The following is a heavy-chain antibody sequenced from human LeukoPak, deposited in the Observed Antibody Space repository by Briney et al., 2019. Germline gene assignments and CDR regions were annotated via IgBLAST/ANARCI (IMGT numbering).Heavy chain of an antibody. D-gene: IGHD3-10*01. V-gene: IGHV4-34*01. CDR1: GGSFSGYY. Sequence: PSETLSLTCAVYGGSFSGYYWSWIRQPPGKGLEWIGEINHSGSTNYNPSLKSRVTISVDTSKNQFSLKLSSVTAADTAVYYCARGVRRTMVQGVIITRWFDPWGQGTLVTVSS. J-gene: IGHJ5*02. CDR2: INHSGST. CDR3: ARGVRRTMVQGVIITRWFDP.